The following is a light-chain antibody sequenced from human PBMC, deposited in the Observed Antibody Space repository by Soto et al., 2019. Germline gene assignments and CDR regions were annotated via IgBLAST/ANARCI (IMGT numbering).Light chain of an antibody. V-gene: IGKV3-11*01. CDR1: QSVSNS. CDR3: QQRTNWPMYT. Sequence: EIVLTQSPATLSLSPVERATLSCRASQSVSNSLAWYQQKPGQAPRLLIYDASNRATGIPARFSGSGSGTDFTLTISSLEPEDFAVYYCQQRTNWPMYTFGQGTKLEIK. J-gene: IGKJ2*01. CDR2: DAS.